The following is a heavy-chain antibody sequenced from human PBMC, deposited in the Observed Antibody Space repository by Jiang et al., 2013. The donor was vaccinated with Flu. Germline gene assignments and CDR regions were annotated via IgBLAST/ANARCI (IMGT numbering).Heavy chain of an antibody. CDR3: MRDCGSRGVDVFDI. D-gene: IGHD3-16*01. V-gene: IGHV1-2*02. CDR2: INPNNGGT. J-gene: IGHJ3*02. CDR1: GYTFTGLY. Sequence: VKKPGASVKVSCKASGYTFTGLYMHWVRQAPGQGLEWVGWINPNNGGTRYAQQFQGRVTMTTDTSNTTAYMELSSLRSDDTAVYYCMRDCGSRGVDVFDIWGQGTMVTVSS.